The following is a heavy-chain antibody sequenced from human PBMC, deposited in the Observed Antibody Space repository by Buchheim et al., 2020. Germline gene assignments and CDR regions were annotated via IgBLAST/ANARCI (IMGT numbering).Heavy chain of an antibody. Sequence: EVQLVESGGGLVQPGGSLRLSCEASGFSFSSYWMHWVRQAPGKGLEWVSRTNSDGSSTTYADSVEGRFIVSRATSKTTLDLQMNSLGVDDTAIYYCTREYYGLLAGYYLDSWGQGTL. D-gene: IGHD3-9*01. V-gene: IGHV3-74*01. CDR3: TREYYGLLAGYYLDS. J-gene: IGHJ4*02. CDR1: GFSFSSYW. CDR2: TNSDGSST.